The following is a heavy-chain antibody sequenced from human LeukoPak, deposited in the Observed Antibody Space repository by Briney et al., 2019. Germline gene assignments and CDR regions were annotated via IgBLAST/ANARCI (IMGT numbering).Heavy chain of an antibody. Sequence: SETLSLTCTVSGGSISTYYWIWIRQPPGKGLEWIGYIYYSGSTNYNPSLKSRVTISVDTSKNQFSLKLSSVTAADTAVYYCARAPYYHDSSGYYYGYFDYWGQGSLVTVSS. V-gene: IGHV4-59*12. J-gene: IGHJ4*02. CDR1: GGSISTYY. CDR2: IYYSGST. CDR3: ARAPYYHDSSGYYYGYFDY. D-gene: IGHD3-22*01.